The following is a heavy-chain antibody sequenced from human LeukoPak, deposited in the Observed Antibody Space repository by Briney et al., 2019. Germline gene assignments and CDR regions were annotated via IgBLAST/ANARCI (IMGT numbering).Heavy chain of an antibody. V-gene: IGHV3-48*04. CDR3: AKASWVSNADAVL. CDR1: GFTFSSYS. J-gene: IGHJ4*02. CDR2: INIGGTNT. Sequence: PGGSLRLSCAASGFTFSSYSMNWVRQAPGKGLEWVSYINIGGTNTHYADSVKGRFTISRDNAKKSLYLEMNNLRVDDTAVYYCAKASWVSNADAVLWGQGTPVTVSS. D-gene: IGHD1-1*01.